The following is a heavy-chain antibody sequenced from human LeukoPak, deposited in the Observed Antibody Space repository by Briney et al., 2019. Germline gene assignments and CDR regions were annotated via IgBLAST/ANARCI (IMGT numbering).Heavy chain of an antibody. D-gene: IGHD2-2*01. CDR2: INHSGST. Sequence: SETLSLTCAVYGGSFSGYYWSWIRQPPGKGLEWIGEINHSGSTNYNPSLKSRVTISVDTSKNQFSLRLSSVTAADTAVYYCARAPGRPAAVFDYWGQGTLVTVSS. CDR1: GGSFSGYY. V-gene: IGHV4-34*01. J-gene: IGHJ4*02. CDR3: ARAPGRPAAVFDY.